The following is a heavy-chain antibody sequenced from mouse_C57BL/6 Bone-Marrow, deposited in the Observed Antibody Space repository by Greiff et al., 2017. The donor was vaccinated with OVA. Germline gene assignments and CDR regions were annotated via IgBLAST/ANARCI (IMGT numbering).Heavy chain of an antibody. J-gene: IGHJ4*01. CDR1: GFTFSSYA. Sequence: DVMLVESGEGLVKPGGSLKLSCAASGFTFSSYAMSWVRQTPEKRLEWVAYISSGGDYIYYADTVKGRFTISRDNARNTLYLQISILKSEDTAMYYCTRITTVVASYYYAMDYWGQGTSVTVSS. CDR3: TRITTVVASYYYAMDY. V-gene: IGHV5-9-1*02. CDR2: ISSGGDYI. D-gene: IGHD1-1*01.